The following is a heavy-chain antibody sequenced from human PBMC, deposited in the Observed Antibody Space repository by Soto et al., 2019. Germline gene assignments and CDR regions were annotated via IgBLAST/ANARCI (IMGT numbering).Heavy chain of an antibody. CDR1: GFTFSSYV. J-gene: IGHJ4*02. V-gene: IGHV3-30-3*01. Sequence: QVQLVEYGGGVVQPGRSLRLSCAASGFTFSSYVIHWVRQTPDKGLEWVAFISRDGSNEYYADSVKGRFTISRDNSKNTLYLEMNSLRTEDTAVYYCARDDEGGSDCDLGYWGQGTLVTVSS. CDR2: ISRDGSNE. CDR3: ARDDEGGSDCDLGY. D-gene: IGHD3-10*01.